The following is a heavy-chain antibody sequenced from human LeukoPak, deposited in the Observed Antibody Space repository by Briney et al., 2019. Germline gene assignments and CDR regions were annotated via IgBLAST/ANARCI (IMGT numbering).Heavy chain of an antibody. CDR2: IIPIFGTA. J-gene: IGHJ4*02. CDR1: GGTFSSYA. V-gene: IGHV1-69*05. Sequence: GASVKVSCKASGGTFSSYAISWVRQAPGQGLEWMGRIIPIFGTANYAQKFQGRVTITTDESTSTAYMELSSLRSEDTAVYYCARDWMGRDVAVAGPYGYWGQGTLVTVSS. CDR3: ARDWMGRDVAVAGPYGY. D-gene: IGHD6-19*01.